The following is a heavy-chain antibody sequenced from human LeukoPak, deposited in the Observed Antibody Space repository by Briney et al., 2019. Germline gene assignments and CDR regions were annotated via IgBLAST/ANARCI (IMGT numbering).Heavy chain of an antibody. CDR3: ASTFYGDSPPY. Sequence: GGSLRLSCAASGFTISSNYMSWVRQAPGKGLEWVSVIYSGGSTYYADSVKGRFTISRDNSKNTLYLQMNSLRAEDTAVYYCASTFYGDSPPYWGQGTLVTVSS. D-gene: IGHD4-17*01. CDR1: GFTISSNY. J-gene: IGHJ4*02. V-gene: IGHV3-66*01. CDR2: IYSGGST.